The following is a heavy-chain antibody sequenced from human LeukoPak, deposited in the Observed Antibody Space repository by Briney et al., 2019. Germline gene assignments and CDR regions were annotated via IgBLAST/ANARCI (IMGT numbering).Heavy chain of an antibody. CDR3: AKGIQYSSGWSYYYYGMDV. Sequence: GGSLRLSCVASGFTFSTYGIHWVRQAPGKGLEWVAVIWSDGSNKYYGDSVKGRFTISRDNSKNTLYLQMNSLRAEDTAVYYCAKGIQYSSGWSYYYYGMDVWGQGTTVTVSS. CDR2: IWSDGSNK. CDR1: GFTFSTYG. V-gene: IGHV3-33*03. D-gene: IGHD6-19*01. J-gene: IGHJ6*02.